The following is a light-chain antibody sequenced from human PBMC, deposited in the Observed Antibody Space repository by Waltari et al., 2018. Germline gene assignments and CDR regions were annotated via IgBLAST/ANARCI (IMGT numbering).Light chain of an antibody. J-gene: IGKJ5*01. V-gene: IGKV1-9*01. CDR2: AAS. CDR1: QGISSY. Sequence: DIQLTQSPSFLSASVGDRVPITCRASQGISSYLAWYQQKPGKAPKLLIYAASTLQSGVPSRFSGSGSGTEFTLTISSLQPEDFATYYCQQLNSYPTFGQGTRLEIE. CDR3: QQLNSYPT.